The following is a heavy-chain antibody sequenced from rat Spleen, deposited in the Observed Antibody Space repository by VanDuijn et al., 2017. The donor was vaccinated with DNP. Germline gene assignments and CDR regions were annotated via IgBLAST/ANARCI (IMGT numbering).Heavy chain of an antibody. J-gene: IGHJ2*01. CDR2: ISASGGST. CDR1: GFTFSAYN. V-gene: IGHV5-20*01. CDR3: TTGRGGPDY. Sequence: EVQLVESGGGLVQPGRSLKLSCAASGFTFSAYNMAWVRQAPTKGLEWVASISASGGSTSYRDSVKGRFTISRDNAKSSLYLQMDSLRSEDTATYYCTTGRGGPDYWGQGVMVTVSS. D-gene: IGHD1-11*01.